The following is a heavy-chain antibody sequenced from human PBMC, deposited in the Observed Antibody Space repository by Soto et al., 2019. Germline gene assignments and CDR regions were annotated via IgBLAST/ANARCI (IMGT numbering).Heavy chain of an antibody. CDR1: GYQFTYPW. D-gene: IGHD3-22*01. Sequence: ESLKISCRTSGYQFTYPWIAWVRPLPGKGLEWMGIIFPSDSDTRYSPSFQGQVTISADRSTSTVLLQWASLKASDTAVYFCARKDKSGYFNWFDPWGQGTLVTVSA. CDR3: ARKDKSGYFNWFDP. V-gene: IGHV5-51*01. CDR2: IFPSDSDT. J-gene: IGHJ5*02.